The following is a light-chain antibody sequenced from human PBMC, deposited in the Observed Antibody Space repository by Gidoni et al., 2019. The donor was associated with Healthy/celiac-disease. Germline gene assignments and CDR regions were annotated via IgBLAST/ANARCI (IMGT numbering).Light chain of an antibody. V-gene: IGLV2-14*01. Sequence: QSALTHPASVSGSPGQSITISCTGTSSDVGGYNYVSWYQQHPGKDPKLMIYDVSNRPSGVSNRFSGSKSGNTASLTISGLQAEDEADYYCSSYTSSSTRVFGGGTKLTVL. J-gene: IGLJ3*02. CDR1: SSDVGGYNY. CDR2: DVS. CDR3: SSYTSSSTRV.